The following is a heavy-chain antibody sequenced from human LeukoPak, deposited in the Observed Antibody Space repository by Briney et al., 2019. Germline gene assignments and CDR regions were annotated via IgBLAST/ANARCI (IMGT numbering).Heavy chain of an antibody. Sequence: GRSLRLSCAASGFTFSSYAMHWVRQAPGKGLEWVAVISYDGSNKYYADSVKGRFTISRDNAKNSLYLQMDSLRAEDTAVYYCARLTVSLWYFDLWGRGTLVTVSS. J-gene: IGHJ2*01. V-gene: IGHV3-30-3*01. CDR3: ARLTVSLWYFDL. CDR2: ISYDGSNK. D-gene: IGHD4-17*01. CDR1: GFTFSSYA.